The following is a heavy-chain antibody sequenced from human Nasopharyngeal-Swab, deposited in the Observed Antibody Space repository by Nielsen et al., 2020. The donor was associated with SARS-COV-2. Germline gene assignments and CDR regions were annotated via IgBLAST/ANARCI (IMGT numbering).Heavy chain of an antibody. J-gene: IGHJ4*02. CDR3: ARAGLTDY. V-gene: IGHV3-53*01. Sequence: GESLKISCAASGFTVSSNYMSWVRQAPGKGLEWVSVIYSGGSTYYADSVKGRFTISRDNSKNTLYLQMNSLRAEDTAVYYCARAGLTDYWGQGTLVTVSS. CDR2: IYSGGST. CDR1: GFTVSSNY.